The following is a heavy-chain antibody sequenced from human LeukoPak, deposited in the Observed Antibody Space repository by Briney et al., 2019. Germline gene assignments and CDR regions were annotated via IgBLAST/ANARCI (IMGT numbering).Heavy chain of an antibody. D-gene: IGHD3-3*01. CDR3: ARRRAEDFWSGYSAWFDP. CDR1: GYSFTSYW. J-gene: IGHJ5*02. CDR2: IYPGDSDI. V-gene: IGHV5-51*01. Sequence: GESLKISCKGSGYSFTSYWIGWVRQMPGKGLEWMGVIYPGDSDIRYSPSFQGQVTISADKSISTAYLQWSSLKASDTAMYYCARRRAEDFWSGYSAWFDPWGQGTLVTVSS.